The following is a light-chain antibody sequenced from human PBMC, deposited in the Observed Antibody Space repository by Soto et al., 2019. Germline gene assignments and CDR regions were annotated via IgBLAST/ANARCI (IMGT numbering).Light chain of an antibody. Sequence: DIRMTQSPASLSASVGDRVTITCRASQTISNYLNWYQQKPGAAPKLLIYSASTLQSGVPSRFSGNGFGTDYTLTISSLQPADFAVYYCQQTFRTPHTFGQGTKVDIK. CDR2: SAS. CDR3: QQTFRTPHT. J-gene: IGKJ2*01. CDR1: QTISNY. V-gene: IGKV1-39*01.